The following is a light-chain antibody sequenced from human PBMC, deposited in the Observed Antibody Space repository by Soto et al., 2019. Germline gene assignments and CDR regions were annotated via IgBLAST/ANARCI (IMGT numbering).Light chain of an antibody. J-gene: IGKJ1*01. CDR3: QQYGSSPWT. CDR1: QSVTKS. V-gene: IGKV3-20*01. Sequence: PGEIATLSCRASQSVTKSLAWYQQKPGQAPRLLIYGASSRATGIPDRFSGSGSGTDFTLTISRLEPEDFAVYYCQQYGSSPWTFGQGTKVDIK. CDR2: GAS.